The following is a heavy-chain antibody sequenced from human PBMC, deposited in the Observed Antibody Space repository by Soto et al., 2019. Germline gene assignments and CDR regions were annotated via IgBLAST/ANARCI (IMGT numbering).Heavy chain of an antibody. Sequence: QVTLKESGPVLVKPTETLTLTCSVSGFSLTNGRMGVSWIRQPQGKALEWLAHFFSDAERSYSTSMQSRLNMYKDSSGSQVVLTMTNMAPADTATYYCARMDGDYNYYGLDVWGHGIAVTVSS. CDR2: FFSDAER. D-gene: IGHD4-17*01. V-gene: IGHV2-26*01. CDR3: ARMDGDYNYYGLDV. CDR1: GFSLTNGRMG. J-gene: IGHJ6*02.